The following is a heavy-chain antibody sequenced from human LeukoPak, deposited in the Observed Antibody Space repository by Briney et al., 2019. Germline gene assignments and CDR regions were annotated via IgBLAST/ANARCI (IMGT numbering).Heavy chain of an antibody. Sequence: GGSLRLSCAASGFSVSSHYMSWVRQARGQGLEWVSVIYSGGSTYYADSMKGRFTLSRDNSKDTLYLQMISLRVEDTAVYYCARGGYTGYAGIDAFDIWGQGTMVTVSS. D-gene: IGHD5-12*01. CDR1: GFSVSSHY. CDR3: ARGGYTGYAGIDAFDI. V-gene: IGHV3-66*01. J-gene: IGHJ3*02. CDR2: IYSGGST.